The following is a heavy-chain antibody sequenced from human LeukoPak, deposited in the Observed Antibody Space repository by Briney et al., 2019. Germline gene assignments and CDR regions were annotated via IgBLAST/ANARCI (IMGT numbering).Heavy chain of an antibody. J-gene: IGHJ4*02. Sequence: GESLKISCEGSGYSFSNYWISWVRQMPGKGLEWMGTIDPGDSYTNYSPSSQGHVTISADKSISTAYLQWSSLKASDTAMYYCARHSGRDSFDYWGQGTLVTVSS. CDR2: IDPGDSYT. D-gene: IGHD1-14*01. V-gene: IGHV5-10-1*01. CDR1: GYSFSNYW. CDR3: ARHSGRDSFDY.